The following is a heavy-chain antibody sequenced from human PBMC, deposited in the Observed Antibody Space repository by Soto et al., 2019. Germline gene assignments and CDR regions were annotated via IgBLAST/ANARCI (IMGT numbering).Heavy chain of an antibody. D-gene: IGHD4-17*01. CDR2: ISYDGSNK. V-gene: IGHV3-30*18. Sequence: QVQLVESGGGVVQPGRSLRLSCAASGFTFSSYGMHWVRQAPGKGLEWVAVISYDGSNKYYADSVKGRFTISRDNSKKMLYLQMISLRAEDTAVYYCAKDRDYGDYGGYFDYWGQGTLVTVSS. CDR3: AKDRDYGDYGGYFDY. CDR1: GFTFSSYG. J-gene: IGHJ4*02.